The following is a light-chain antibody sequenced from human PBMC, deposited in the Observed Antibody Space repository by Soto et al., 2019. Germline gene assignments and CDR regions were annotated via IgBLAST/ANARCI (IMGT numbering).Light chain of an antibody. V-gene: IGKV3-20*01. Sequence: EIVLTQSPGTLSLSPGERATLSCRASQSVSSSYLAWYQQKPGQAPRILIYGASSRATGIPDRFSGSGSGTDFTLTISRLEPEDFAVYYCQQYGSSPFTLGPGKKVYI. CDR1: QSVSSSY. CDR2: GAS. J-gene: IGKJ3*01. CDR3: QQYGSSPFT.